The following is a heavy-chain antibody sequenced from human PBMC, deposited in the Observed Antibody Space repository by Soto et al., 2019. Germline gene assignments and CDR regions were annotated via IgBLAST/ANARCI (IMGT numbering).Heavy chain of an antibody. CDR1: GFTFSSYA. V-gene: IGHV3-23*01. Sequence: GGSLRLSCAASGFTFSSYAMSWVRQAPGKGLEWVSAISGSGGSTYYADSVKGRFTISRDNSKNTLYLQMNSLRAEDTAVYYCAKDGSGARGGSDAFDIWGQGTMVTVSS. D-gene: IGHD3-16*01. CDR2: ISGSGGST. CDR3: AKDGSGARGGSDAFDI. J-gene: IGHJ3*02.